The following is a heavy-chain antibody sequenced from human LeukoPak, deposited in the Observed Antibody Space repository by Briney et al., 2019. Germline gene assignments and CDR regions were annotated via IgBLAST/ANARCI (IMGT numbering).Heavy chain of an antibody. CDR2: IWYDGSSK. V-gene: IGHV3-33*01. CDR3: ARGAPVVVAANRARRYYYMDV. Sequence: GGSLRLSCAASGFTFSSYGMHWVRQAPGKGLELVAVIWYDGSSKYYADSVKGRFTISRDNSKNTLYLQMNSLRAEDTAVYYCARGAPVVVAANRARRYYYMDVWGKGTTVTVSS. J-gene: IGHJ6*03. D-gene: IGHD2-15*01. CDR1: GFTFSSYG.